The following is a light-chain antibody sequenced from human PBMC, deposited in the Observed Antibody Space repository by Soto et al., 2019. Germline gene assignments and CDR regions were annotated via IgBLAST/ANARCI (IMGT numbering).Light chain of an antibody. V-gene: IGLV1-40*01. CDR1: RSNIGAGYD. J-gene: IGLJ1*01. Sequence: QSVLTQAPSASGAPGQRVTISCSGGRSNIGAGYDVHWYQQLPGTAPRLLIYDNNNRPSGVPARFSVSKSDTSASLAITGLQPEDEADYYCQSYDSSLSGSYVFGTGTKLTVL. CDR2: DNN. CDR3: QSYDSSLSGSYV.